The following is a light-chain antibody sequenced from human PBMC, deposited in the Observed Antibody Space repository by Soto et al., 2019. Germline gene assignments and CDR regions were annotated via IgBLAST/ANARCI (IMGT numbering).Light chain of an antibody. CDR3: QQYGGSTRT. Sequence: IVLTQSPGTLSLSPGERATLSCRASQSVTTQLAWYQQKPGQAPRLIIHGASSRATGVPDRITGSGSGTDFTLSISRLEPEDFAVYYCQQYGGSTRTFGQGNKVDIK. V-gene: IGKV3-20*01. CDR1: QSVTTQ. J-gene: IGKJ1*01. CDR2: GAS.